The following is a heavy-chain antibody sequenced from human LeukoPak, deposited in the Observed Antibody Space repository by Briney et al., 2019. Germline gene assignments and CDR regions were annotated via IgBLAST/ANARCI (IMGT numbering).Heavy chain of an antibody. D-gene: IGHD6-13*01. J-gene: IGHJ6*03. V-gene: IGHV1-18*01. CDR1: GYTFTSYG. CDR3: ARVGSSWYHYYYYYMDV. Sequence: ASVKVSCKASGYTFTSYGISWVRQAPGQGLEWMGWNSAYNGNTNYAQKLQGRVTMTTDTSTSTAYMELRSLRSDDTAVYYCARVGSSWYHYYYYYMDVWGKGTTVTVSS. CDR2: NSAYNGNT.